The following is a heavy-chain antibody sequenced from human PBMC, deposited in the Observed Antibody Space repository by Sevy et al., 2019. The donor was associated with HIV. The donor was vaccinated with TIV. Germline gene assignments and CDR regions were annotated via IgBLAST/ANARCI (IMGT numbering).Heavy chain of an antibody. CDR3: TTDPAVTTPDAFDI. CDR2: IKSKTDGGTT. Sequence: GGSLRLSCAASGFTFSNAWMNWVRQAPGKGLEWVGRIKSKTDGGTTDYDAPVKGRFTISRDDSKNTLYRQMNSLKTEDTAVYYCTTDPAVTTPDAFDIWGQGTMVTVSS. CDR1: GFTFSNAW. V-gene: IGHV3-15*07. D-gene: IGHD4-17*01. J-gene: IGHJ3*02.